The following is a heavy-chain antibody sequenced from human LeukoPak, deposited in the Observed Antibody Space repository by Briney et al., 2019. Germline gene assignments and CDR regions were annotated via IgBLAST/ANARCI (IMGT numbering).Heavy chain of an antibody. CDR3: ARGSYTSSWYGVFDY. J-gene: IGHJ4*02. CDR1: GFIFSSYG. Sequence: GGSLRLSCAASGFIFSSYGMHWVRQAPGKGLEWVAVIWYDGSNKYYADSVKGRFTISRDYSKNTLYLQMNSLRGEDTAVYYCARGSYTSSWYGVFDYWGQGTLVTVSS. D-gene: IGHD6-13*01. CDR2: IWYDGSNK. V-gene: IGHV3-33*01.